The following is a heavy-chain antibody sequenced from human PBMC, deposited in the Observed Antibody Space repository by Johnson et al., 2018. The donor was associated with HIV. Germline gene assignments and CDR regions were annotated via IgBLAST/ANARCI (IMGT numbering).Heavy chain of an antibody. V-gene: IGHV3-30-3*01. CDR1: GFTFSSYA. Sequence: QVQLVESGGGVVQPGRSLRLSCAASGFTFSSYAMHWVRQAPGKGLEWVAVISYDGSNKYYADSVKGRFTISRDNSKNTLYLQMNSLRAEDTAVYYCAKDRETFLVCLDALDIWGQGTMVTVSS. J-gene: IGHJ3*02. D-gene: IGHD3-3*02. CDR3: AKDRETFLVCLDALDI. CDR2: ISYDGSNK.